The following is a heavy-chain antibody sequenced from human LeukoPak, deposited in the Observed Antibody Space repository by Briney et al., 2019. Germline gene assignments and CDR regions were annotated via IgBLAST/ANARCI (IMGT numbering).Heavy chain of an antibody. V-gene: IGHV3-23*01. D-gene: IGHD2-21*01. CDR3: AKDFSVSDCDY. J-gene: IGHJ4*02. CDR2: ITTGGPNT. CDR1: GFTFSSYT. Sequence: GGSLRLSCTASGFTFSSYTMSWVRQAPGKGLKWVSTITTGGPNTYYADSVKGRFTVSRDNSKNTLYLQMNSLRAEDTAVYYCAKDFSVSDCDYWGQGTLVTVSS.